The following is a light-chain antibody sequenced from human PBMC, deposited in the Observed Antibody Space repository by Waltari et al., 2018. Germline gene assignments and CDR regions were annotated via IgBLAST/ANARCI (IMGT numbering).Light chain of an antibody. J-gene: IGLJ2*01. Sequence: QSALTQPASVSASPGQSITIAYTRTSSDVGTYDPITCYQQPPGKAPRLMIYESSKRPSGVPNRFSASKSGNTASLTITGAQAEDEADYYCCSYVGRTTHVVFGGGTKLTVL. CDR2: ESS. V-gene: IGLV2-23*01. CDR1: SSDVGTYDP. CDR3: CSYVGRTTHVV.